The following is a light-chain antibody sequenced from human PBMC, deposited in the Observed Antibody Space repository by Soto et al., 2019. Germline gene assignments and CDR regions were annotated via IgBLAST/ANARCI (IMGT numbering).Light chain of an antibody. Sequence: DIQMTQSPSSLSASVGDRVIITCRASQSISNYLNWYQQKPGKAPKLLIFAASSLQSGVPSRFSGSGSGTNFTLTISSLQPEDFEAYYCQQSYSAPITFGQGTRLEIX. CDR3: QQSYSAPIT. CDR2: AAS. J-gene: IGKJ5*01. CDR1: QSISNY. V-gene: IGKV1-39*01.